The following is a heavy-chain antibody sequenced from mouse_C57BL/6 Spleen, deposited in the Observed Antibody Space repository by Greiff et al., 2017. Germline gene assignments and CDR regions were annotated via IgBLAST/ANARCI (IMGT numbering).Heavy chain of an antibody. D-gene: IGHD2-10*02. V-gene: IGHV1-82*01. Sequence: QVQLQQSGPELVKPGASVKISCKASGYAFSSSWMNWVKQRPGQGLEWIGRIYPGDGDTTYNGKFKGKATLTADKSSSTAYMQLSSLTSEDSAVFFCAIKWYGNYEWFAERAQGTLVTVSA. CDR3: AIKWYGNYEWFAE. CDR2: IYPGDGDT. J-gene: IGHJ3*01. CDR1: GYAFSSSW.